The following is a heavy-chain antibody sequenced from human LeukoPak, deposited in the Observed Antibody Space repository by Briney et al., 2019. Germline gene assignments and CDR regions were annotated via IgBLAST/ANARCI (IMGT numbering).Heavy chain of an antibody. V-gene: IGHV4-59*01. CDR2: IYYSGST. Sequence: SETLSLTCTVSGGSISSYYWSWIRQPPGKGLEWIGYIYYSGSTNYNPSLKGRVTISVDTSKNQFSLKLSSVTAADTAVYYCARRSGWEPYFDYWGQGTLVTVSS. CDR3: ARRSGWEPYFDY. CDR1: GGSISSYY. D-gene: IGHD1-26*01. J-gene: IGHJ4*02.